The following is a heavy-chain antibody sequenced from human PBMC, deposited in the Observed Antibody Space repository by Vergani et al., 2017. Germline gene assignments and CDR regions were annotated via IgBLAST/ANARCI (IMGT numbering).Heavy chain of an antibody. D-gene: IGHD6-6*01. CDR1: GGSISSGGYS. CDR2: IYHSGST. Sequence: QVQLQESGPGLVKPSQTLSLTCAVSGGSISSGGYSWSWIRQPPGEGLEWIGYIYHSGSTYYNPSLKSRVTISVERSKNQFSLKLSSVTAAYTAVYYCALAGSSSYYAFDIWGQGTMVTVSS. J-gene: IGHJ3*02. CDR3: ALAGSSSYYAFDI. V-gene: IGHV4-30-2*01.